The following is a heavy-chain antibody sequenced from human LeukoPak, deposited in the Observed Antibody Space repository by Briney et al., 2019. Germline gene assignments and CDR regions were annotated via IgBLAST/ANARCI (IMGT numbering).Heavy chain of an antibody. CDR2: IYYSGTT. J-gene: IGHJ6*03. CDR3: ARYYYSYFYMDV. CDR1: GGSVSSDSYC. Sequence: SETLSLTCTVSGGSVSSDSYCWSWLRQPPGKGLEWIGNIYYSGTTNYNPSLRSRVTMSVDTSKNQFSLKVRSVAAADTAMYYCARYYYSYFYMDVWGKGTTLTVSS. V-gene: IGHV4-61*01.